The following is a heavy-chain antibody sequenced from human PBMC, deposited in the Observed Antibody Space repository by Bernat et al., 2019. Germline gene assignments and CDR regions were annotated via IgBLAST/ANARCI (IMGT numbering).Heavy chain of an antibody. V-gene: IGHV4-34*01. CDR1: GGSFSGYY. CDR2: TNHGGST. Sequence: QVQLQQWGAGLLKPSETLSLTCAVYGGSFSGYYWTWIRQPPGKGLEWIGETNHGGSTNYNPSLKSRVTISVDTSKNQFSLKLSSVTAADTAVYYCARGLYYYGSGSYSSYFYMDVWGKGTTVTVSS. D-gene: IGHD3-10*01. J-gene: IGHJ6*03. CDR3: ARGLYYYGSGSYSSYFYMDV.